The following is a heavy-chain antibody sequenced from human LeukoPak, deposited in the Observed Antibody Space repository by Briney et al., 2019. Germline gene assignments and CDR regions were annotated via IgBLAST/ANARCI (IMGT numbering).Heavy chain of an antibody. CDR2: ISAYNGNT. V-gene: IGHV1-18*01. CDR1: GYTFNSYG. Sequence: ASVKVSCKASGYTFNSYGISWVRQAPGQGLEWMGWISAYNGNTNYAQKLQGRVTMTTDTSTSTAYMELRSLRSDDTAVYYCARVPRGVLGYCSSTSCYTAWFDPWGQGTLVTVSS. J-gene: IGHJ5*02. CDR3: ARVPRGVLGYCSSTSCYTAWFDP. D-gene: IGHD2-2*02.